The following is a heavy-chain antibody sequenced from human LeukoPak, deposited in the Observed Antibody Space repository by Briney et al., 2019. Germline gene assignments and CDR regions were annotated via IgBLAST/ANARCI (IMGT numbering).Heavy chain of an antibody. Sequence: PGGSLRLSCAASGFTFSSYAMTWVRQAPGKGLEWLSSISRGGEFIYYADSVKGRFTISRDYAENSLYLEINSLRGDDTGVYFCARESTEYYDSSGLLDWGQGTLVIVSS. CDR1: GFTFSSYA. V-gene: IGHV3-21*01. J-gene: IGHJ4*02. D-gene: IGHD3-22*01. CDR3: ARESTEYYDSSGLLD. CDR2: ISRGGEFI.